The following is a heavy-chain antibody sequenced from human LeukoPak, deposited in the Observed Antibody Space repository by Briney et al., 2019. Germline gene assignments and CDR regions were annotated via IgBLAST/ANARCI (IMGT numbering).Heavy chain of an antibody. CDR1: GYTFTSYA. D-gene: IGHD5-12*01. CDR2: ISAYNGNT. CDR3: VISFPGYTSSPNWFDP. Sequence: ASVKVSCKASGYTFTSYAFSWVRQAPGQGLEWMGWISAYNGNTNYAQKLQDRVTMTTDTSTSTAYMELRSLRSDDTALYYCVISFPGYTSSPNWFDPWGQGTLVTVSS. V-gene: IGHV1-18*01. J-gene: IGHJ5*02.